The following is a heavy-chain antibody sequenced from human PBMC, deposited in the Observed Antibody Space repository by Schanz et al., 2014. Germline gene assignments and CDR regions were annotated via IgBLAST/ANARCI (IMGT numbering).Heavy chain of an antibody. CDR1: GYTFSSNA. Sequence: EVQLVESGGGLVQPGGSLRLSCAASGYTFSSNAMSWVRQAPGKGLEWVSTISGSGGSTYYADSVKGRFTISRDNSKNTLSLQLNSLRADDTAVYYCAKHLYQYNYYGMDVWSQGTTVTVSS. J-gene: IGHJ6*02. D-gene: IGHD2-2*02. CDR3: AKHLYQYNYYGMDV. V-gene: IGHV3-23*04. CDR2: ISGSGGST.